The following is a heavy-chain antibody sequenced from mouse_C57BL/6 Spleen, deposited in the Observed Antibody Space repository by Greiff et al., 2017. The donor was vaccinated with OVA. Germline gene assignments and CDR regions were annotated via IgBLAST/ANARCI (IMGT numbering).Heavy chain of an antibody. CDR2: IDPSDSYT. CDR3: HYDARS. Sequence: VQLQQPGAELVMPGASVKLSCKASGYTFTSYWMHWVKQRPGQGLEWIGEIDPSDSYTNYNQKFKGKSTLTADKSSSTAYMELRSLTSEDSAVYYCHYDARSWGQGTTLTVSS. CDR1: GYTFTSYW. J-gene: IGHJ2*01. D-gene: IGHD2-4*01. V-gene: IGHV1-69*01.